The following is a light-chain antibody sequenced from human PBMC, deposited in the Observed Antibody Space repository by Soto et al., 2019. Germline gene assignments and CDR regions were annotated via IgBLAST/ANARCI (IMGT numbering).Light chain of an antibody. J-gene: IGKJ5*01. CDR1: QSSSFY. V-gene: IGKV3-11*01. CDR2: DAS. Sequence: EIVLTQSPATLSLSPGESDTLSCRAIQSSSFYLAWYPQKPGQAPRLLIYDASNRATGIPARFSGSGSGTYFTLTSSSLEPEDFAFYYCQQRSTWPSFGQGTRLDIK. CDR3: QQRSTWPS.